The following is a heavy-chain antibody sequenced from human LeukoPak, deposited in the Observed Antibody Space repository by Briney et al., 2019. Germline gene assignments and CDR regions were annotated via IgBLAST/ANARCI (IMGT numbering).Heavy chain of an antibody. CDR2: ISGSGGST. J-gene: IGHJ4*02. Sequence: GGSLRLSCAASELTLSSNYMSWIRQAPGRGLEWVSAISGSGGSTYYADSVKGRFTISRDNSKNTLYLQMNSLRAEDTAVYYCARAPGYGAAYYFDYWGQGTLVTVSS. CDR1: ELTLSSNY. V-gene: IGHV3-23*01. D-gene: IGHD1-1*01. CDR3: ARAPGYGAAYYFDY.